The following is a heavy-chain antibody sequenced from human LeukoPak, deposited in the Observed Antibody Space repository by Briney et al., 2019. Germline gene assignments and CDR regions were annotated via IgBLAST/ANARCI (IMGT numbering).Heavy chain of an antibody. J-gene: IGHJ4*02. Sequence: GGSLRLSCAASGFTFSNYAMTWVRQAPGKGLEWVSAITGSGGSTFYADSVKGRFTISRDSSKSTLYLQMNSLRGEDTAVYYCAKSRPEQHFFRFDSRLQGTLVTVSS. V-gene: IGHV3-23*01. D-gene: IGHD6-13*01. CDR2: ITGSGGST. CDR1: GFTFSNYA. CDR3: AKSRPEQHFFRFDS.